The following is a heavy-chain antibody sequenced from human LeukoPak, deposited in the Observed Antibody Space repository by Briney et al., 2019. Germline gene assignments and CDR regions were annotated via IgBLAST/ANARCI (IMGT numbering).Heavy chain of an antibody. D-gene: IGHD6-19*01. CDR3: ARDRPHISGSPHFDY. CDR1: GASISSGIYY. V-gene: IGHV4-61*02. CDR2: IFTSGNT. J-gene: IGHJ4*02. Sequence: PSETLSLTCTVSGASISSGIYYWTWLRQPAGTGLEWIGRIFTSGNTNYNPSLRGRVAISFDTSKNQFSLNLSSVTAADTAVYCARDRPHISGSPHFDYWGQGTLVTVSS.